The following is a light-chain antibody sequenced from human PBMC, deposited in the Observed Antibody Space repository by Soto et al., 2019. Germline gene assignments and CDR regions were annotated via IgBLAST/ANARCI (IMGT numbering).Light chain of an antibody. V-gene: IGKV3-11*01. J-gene: IGKJ1*01. CDR2: DAS. Sequence: IVLTQSPATLSLSPGERATLSCRASPSVSGYLGWYQQKPGQAPRLLIYDASNRATGVPARFSGSGSGTDFTLTISSLEPADFAVYSSPPRSKSPRTFGQGTKVDIK. CDR1: PSVSGY. CDR3: PPRSKSPRT.